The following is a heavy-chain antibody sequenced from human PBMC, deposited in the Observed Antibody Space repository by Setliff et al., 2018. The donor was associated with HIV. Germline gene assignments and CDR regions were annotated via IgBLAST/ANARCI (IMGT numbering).Heavy chain of an antibody. J-gene: IGHJ5*02. Sequence: QTGGSLRLSCAVSGFTFSSYTMNWVRQAPGKGLEWVSYISSSSSTIYYADSVKGRFTISRDNAKNSLYLQMNSLRAEDTAVYYYARDSPAYYDDSSGYYSPWFDPWGQGTLVTVSS. CDR2: ISSSSSTI. CDR1: GFTFSSYT. D-gene: IGHD3-22*01. CDR3: ARDSPAYYDDSSGYYSPWFDP. V-gene: IGHV3-48*01.